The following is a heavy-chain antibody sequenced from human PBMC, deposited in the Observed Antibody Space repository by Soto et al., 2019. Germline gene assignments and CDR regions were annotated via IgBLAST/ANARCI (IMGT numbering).Heavy chain of an antibody. CDR1: GGTFSSYA. CDR3: VRSSAMVTYNWFDP. J-gene: IGHJ5*02. Sequence: SVKVSCKASGGTFSSYAISWVRQAPGQGLEWMGGIIPIFGTANYAQKFQGRVTITADESTSTAYMELSSLRSEDTAVYYCVRSSAMVTYNWFDPWGQGTLVTVSS. CDR2: IIPIFGTA. V-gene: IGHV1-69*13. D-gene: IGHD5-18*01.